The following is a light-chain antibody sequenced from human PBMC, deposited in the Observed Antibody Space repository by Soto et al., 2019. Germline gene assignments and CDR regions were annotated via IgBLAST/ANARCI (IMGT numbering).Light chain of an antibody. J-gene: IGLJ2*01. CDR1: SSDVGDFDC. V-gene: IGLV2-14*01. Sequence: QSALTQTASVSGSPGQSITISCTGTSSDVGDFDCVSWYQQHPGKAPKLMIYEVSDRPSGVSNRFSGSKSGDTASLTISGLQAEDEADYYCSSYTSSSTLVFGGGTKVTVL. CDR2: EVS. CDR3: SSYTSSSTLV.